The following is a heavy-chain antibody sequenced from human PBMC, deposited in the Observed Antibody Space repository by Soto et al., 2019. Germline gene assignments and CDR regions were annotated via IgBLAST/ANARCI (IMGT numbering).Heavy chain of an antibody. V-gene: IGHV1-69*01. D-gene: IGHD5-18*01. CDR1: GGIFSSNA. CDR3: AGDAVETPMVY. Sequence: QVQLVQSGTEVKKPGSSVKVSCKSSGGIFSSNAISWVRQAPGQGLEWMAAIIPMFVTPYYAQKFQGRVTVTADESTSTAFMELNTLTSEDTAVYYCAGDAVETPMVYWGQGTLVTVSS. J-gene: IGHJ4*02. CDR2: IIPMFVTP.